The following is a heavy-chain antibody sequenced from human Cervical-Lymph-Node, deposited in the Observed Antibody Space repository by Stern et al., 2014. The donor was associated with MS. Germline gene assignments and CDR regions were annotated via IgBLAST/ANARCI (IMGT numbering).Heavy chain of an antibody. D-gene: IGHD6-19*01. CDR1: GFTFSNYN. CDR2: ISSSSSVI. J-gene: IGHJ6*02. Sequence: EVQLVESGGGLVRPGGSLRLSCVASGFTFSNYNMKWVRQTPEKGLEWVAYISSSSSVIYYADSVEGRFTISRDNAKKSLFLQMDSLRAEDTALYYCARVGTEAVYFYGMDVWGQGTTVTVSS. CDR3: ARVGTEAVYFYGMDV. V-gene: IGHV3-48*01.